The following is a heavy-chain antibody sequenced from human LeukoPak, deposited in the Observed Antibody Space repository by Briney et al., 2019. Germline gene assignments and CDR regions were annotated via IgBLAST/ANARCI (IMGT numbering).Heavy chain of an antibody. V-gene: IGHV3-73*01. CDR1: GISFDGSP. Sequence: PGGSLRLSCAASGISFDGSPIHWVRQASGKGLEWVGRIRSKANDYATGYGASVKGRFIISRDDSKNMSYLEMNSLTTEDTAVYFCQAYYYYYMDVWGKGTTVTVS. CDR3: QAYYYYYMDV. J-gene: IGHJ6*03. CDR2: IRSKANDYAT.